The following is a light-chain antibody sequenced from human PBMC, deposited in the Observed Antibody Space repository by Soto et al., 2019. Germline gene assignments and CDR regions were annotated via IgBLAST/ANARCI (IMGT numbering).Light chain of an antibody. V-gene: IGLV4-69*01. J-gene: IGLJ2*01. CDR1: SGHSSHA. Sequence: QAVLTQSPSASASLGASVKLTCTLSSGHSSHAIAWHQQQPEKGPRYLMKLNSDGTHSKGDGIPDRFSGSSSGAERYLTISSLQSEDEADYYCQTWGTGTVVFGGGTKLTVL. CDR2: LNSDGTH. CDR3: QTWGTGTVV.